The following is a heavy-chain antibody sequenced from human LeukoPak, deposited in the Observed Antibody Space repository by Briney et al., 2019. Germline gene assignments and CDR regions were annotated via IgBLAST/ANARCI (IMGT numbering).Heavy chain of an antibody. D-gene: IGHD6-6*01. V-gene: IGHV3-7*01. CDR3: ARGPNSNWSGLDF. J-gene: IGHJ4*02. CDR1: GVTFSRYW. CDR2: IKQEGDET. Sequence: GGSLRLSCAASGVTFSRYWMRWVRQAPGKGLEWVANIKQEGDETYYGDSVKGRFTVSRDNAKNTLYLQVNNLRAEDTAVYYCARGPNSNWSGLDFWGQGTLLTVSS.